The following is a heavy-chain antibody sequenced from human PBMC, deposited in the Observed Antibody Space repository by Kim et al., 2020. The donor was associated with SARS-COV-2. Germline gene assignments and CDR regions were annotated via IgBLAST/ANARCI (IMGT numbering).Heavy chain of an antibody. D-gene: IGHD1-20*01. CDR1: GFTFSGSA. Sequence: GGSLRLSCAASGFTFSGSAMHWVRQASGKGLEWVGRIRSKANSYATAYAASVKGRFTISRDDSKNTAYLQMNSLKTEDTAVYYCTRFRPGITGTTGARDYYYGMDVWGQGTTVTVSS. V-gene: IGHV3-73*01. CDR2: IRSKANSYAT. CDR3: TRFRPGITGTTGARDYYYGMDV. J-gene: IGHJ6*02.